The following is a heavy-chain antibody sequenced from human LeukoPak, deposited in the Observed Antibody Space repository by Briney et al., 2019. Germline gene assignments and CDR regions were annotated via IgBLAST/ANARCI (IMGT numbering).Heavy chain of an antibody. CDR2: ISGGAGST. CDR1: AITFSTYA. J-gene: IGHJ4*02. V-gene: IGHV3-23*01. Sequence: GGSLRLSCAASAITFSTYAMSWVRQAPGKGLECVSVISGGAGSTYYADSVKGRFTISRDNSKNTLYLQMNSLRAEDTAVYYCARAPPTVTTETYFDYWGQGTLVTVSS. CDR3: ARAPPTVTTETYFDY. D-gene: IGHD4-17*01.